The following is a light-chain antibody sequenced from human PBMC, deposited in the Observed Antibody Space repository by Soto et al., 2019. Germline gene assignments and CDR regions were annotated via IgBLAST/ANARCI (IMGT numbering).Light chain of an antibody. Sequence: EIVMTQSPATLSVSPGERATLSCRASQSVSSNLAWYQQKPGQAPRLLIYGASTRATGIPARLSGSGSGTEFTLTISSLQSEDFAVYYCQQYNNWPSLTFGGGTKVEI. CDR3: QQYNNWPSLT. CDR2: GAS. V-gene: IGKV3-15*01. J-gene: IGKJ4*01. CDR1: QSVSSN.